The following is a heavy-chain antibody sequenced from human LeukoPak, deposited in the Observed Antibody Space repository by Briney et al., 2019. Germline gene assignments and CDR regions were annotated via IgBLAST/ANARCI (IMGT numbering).Heavy chain of an antibody. CDR1: GYTFTSYG. D-gene: IGHD3-3*01. J-gene: IGHJ4*02. V-gene: IGHV1-18*01. CDR2: ISAYNGNT. CDR3: ARVRPLYDFWSGYYTRHYFDY. Sequence: ASVKVSCKASGYTFTSYGISWVRQAPGQGLEWMGWISAYNGNTNYAQKLQGRVTMTTDTSTSTAYMELRSLRSDDTAVYYCARVRPLYDFWSGYYTRHYFDYWGQGTLVTVSS.